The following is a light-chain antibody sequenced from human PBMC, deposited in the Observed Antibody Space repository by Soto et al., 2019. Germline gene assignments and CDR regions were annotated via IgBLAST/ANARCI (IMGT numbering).Light chain of an antibody. CDR3: AAWDASLNGVI. CDR2: SNS. J-gene: IGLJ2*01. CDR1: GSNIGSNT. Sequence: QPVLTQPPSASGTPGQRVTISCSGSGSNIGSNTVNWYQQLPGTAPKLLIYSNSQRPSGVPDRFSGSKSGTSASLAISGLQSEDEADYYCAAWDASLNGVIFGGGTQLTVL. V-gene: IGLV1-44*01.